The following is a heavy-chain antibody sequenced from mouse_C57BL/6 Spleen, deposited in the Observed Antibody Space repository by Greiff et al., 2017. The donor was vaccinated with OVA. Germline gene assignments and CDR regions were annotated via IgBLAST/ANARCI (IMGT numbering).Heavy chain of an antibody. Sequence: EVQLVESGGGLVQPKGSLKLSCAASGFTFNTYAMHWVRQAPGKGLEWVARIRSKSSNYATYYADSVKDRFTISRDDSQSMLYLQMNNLKTEDTAMYYCVRESYYYGSSYEGFAYWGQGTLVTVSA. CDR1: GFTFNTYA. CDR3: VRESYYYGSSYEGFAY. D-gene: IGHD1-1*01. V-gene: IGHV10-3*01. J-gene: IGHJ3*01. CDR2: IRSKSSNYAT.